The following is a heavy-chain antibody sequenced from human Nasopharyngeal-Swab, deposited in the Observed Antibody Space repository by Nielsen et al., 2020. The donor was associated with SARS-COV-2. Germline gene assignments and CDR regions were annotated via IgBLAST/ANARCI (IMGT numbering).Heavy chain of an antibody. CDR2: IYPGDSDT. Sequence: GGSLRLSCKGSGSSFTSYWIGWVRQMPGKGLEWMGIIYPGDSDTRYSPSFQGQVTISADKSISTAYLQWSSLKASDTAMYYCARRPTNGDYGAYGMDVWGQGTTVTVSS. J-gene: IGHJ6*02. CDR1: GSSFTSYW. V-gene: IGHV5-51*01. D-gene: IGHD4-17*01. CDR3: ARRPTNGDYGAYGMDV.